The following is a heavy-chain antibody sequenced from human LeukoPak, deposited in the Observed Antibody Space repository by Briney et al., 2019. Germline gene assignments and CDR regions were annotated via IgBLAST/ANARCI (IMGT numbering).Heavy chain of an antibody. J-gene: IGHJ5*02. CDR1: GFTFSDHY. V-gene: IGHV3-74*01. CDR2: IGNDASSA. Sequence: GGSLRLSCAASGFTFSDHYMHWVRQAPGKGLVWVSRIGNDASSASYADSVRGRFTISRDNAKNTLYLQMNSLRAEDTAVYYCAKSDWFDPWGQGTLVTVSS. CDR3: AKSDWFDP.